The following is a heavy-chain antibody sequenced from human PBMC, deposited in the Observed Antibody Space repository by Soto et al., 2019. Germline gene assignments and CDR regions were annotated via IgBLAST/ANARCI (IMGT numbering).Heavy chain of an antibody. CDR2: TYYRSKWYN. J-gene: IGHJ4*02. D-gene: IGHD2-8*01. CDR3: ARGWSFDY. V-gene: IGHV6-1*01. Sequence: PSQTLSLTCAISGDSVSSNSAAWNWIRLSPSRGLEWLGRTYYRSKWYNDYALSVRSRITIDSDTSRNQFSLQLNSVTSEDTAIYYCARGWSFDYWGQGTLVTVSS. CDR1: GDSVSSNSAA.